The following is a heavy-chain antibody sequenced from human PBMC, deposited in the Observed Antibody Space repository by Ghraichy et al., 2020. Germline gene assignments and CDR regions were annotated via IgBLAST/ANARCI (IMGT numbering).Heavy chain of an antibody. CDR3: ARQVRSSSSNWYFDL. CDR2: IKPDGSDK. V-gene: IGHV3-7*01. D-gene: IGHD6-6*01. Sequence: GGSLRLSCAASGFTFSGYWMSWVRQAPGKGLEWVANIKPDGSDKYYVDSVKGRFTISRDNAKNSLYLQMNSLRAEDTAVYYCARQVRSSSSNWYFDLWGRGTLVTVSS. CDR1: GFTFSGYW. J-gene: IGHJ2*01.